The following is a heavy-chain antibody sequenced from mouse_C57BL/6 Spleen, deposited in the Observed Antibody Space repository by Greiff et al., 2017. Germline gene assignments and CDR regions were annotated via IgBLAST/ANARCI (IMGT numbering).Heavy chain of an antibody. D-gene: IGHD2-5*01. CDR3: ARGGYSNYLYYFDY. CDR1: GYTFTSYW. Sequence: VQLQQSGAELVRPGTSVKLSCKASGYTFTSYWMHWVKQRPGQGLEWIGVIDPSDSYTNYNQKFKGKATLTVDTSSSTAYMQLSSLTSEDSAVYYCARGGYSNYLYYFDYWGQGTTLTVSS. V-gene: IGHV1-59*01. CDR2: IDPSDSYT. J-gene: IGHJ2*01.